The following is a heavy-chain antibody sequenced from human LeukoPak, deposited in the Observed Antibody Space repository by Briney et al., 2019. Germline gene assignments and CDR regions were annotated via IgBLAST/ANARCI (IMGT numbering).Heavy chain of an antibody. CDR1: GFTFSSYA. Sequence: GGSLRLSCAASGFTFSSYAMHWVRQAPGKGLEWVAVISYDGSNKYYADSVKGRFTISRDNAKNSLYLQMNSLRAEDTALYYCAKDMGHAYGGAFDIWGQGTMVTVSS. CDR2: ISYDGSNK. V-gene: IGHV3-30-3*01. D-gene: IGHD3-10*01. CDR3: AKDMGHAYGGAFDI. J-gene: IGHJ3*02.